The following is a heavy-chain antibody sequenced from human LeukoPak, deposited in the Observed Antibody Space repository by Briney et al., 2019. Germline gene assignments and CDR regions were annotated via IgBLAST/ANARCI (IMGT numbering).Heavy chain of an antibody. CDR2: IKSKTDGGTT. CDR1: GFTFSNAW. CDR3: TTDSTIAVAGSLWFDP. V-gene: IGHV3-15*01. Sequence: GGSLRLSCAASGFTFSNAWMSWVRQAPGKGLEWVGRIKSKTDGGTTDYAAPVKGRFAISRNHSKNTLYLQKNSLKTEDTAVYYCTTDSTIAVAGSLWFDPWGQGTLVTVSS. J-gene: IGHJ5*02. D-gene: IGHD6-19*01.